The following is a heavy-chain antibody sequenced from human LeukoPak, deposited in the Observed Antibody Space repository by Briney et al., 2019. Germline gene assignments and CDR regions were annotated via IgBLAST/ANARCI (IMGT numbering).Heavy chain of an antibody. CDR1: GFTVSSNS. CDR3: ARRAGAYSHPYDY. Sequence: GGSLRLSCAASGFTVSSNSMSWVRQAPGKGLEWVSFIFSSTHYSGSVKGRFTISRDNSKNTLYLQMNSLRAEDTAVYYCARRAGAYSHPYDYWGQGTLVTVSS. D-gene: IGHD4/OR15-4a*01. CDR2: IFSST. J-gene: IGHJ4*02. V-gene: IGHV3-53*01.